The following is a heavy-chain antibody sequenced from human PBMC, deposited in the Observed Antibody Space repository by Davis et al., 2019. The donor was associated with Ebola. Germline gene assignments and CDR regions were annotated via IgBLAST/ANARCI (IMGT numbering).Heavy chain of an antibody. CDR2: IYPGDSDT. CDR3: AKQESLYGSSDY. J-gene: IGHJ4*02. CDR1: GYYFTTYW. D-gene: IGHD3-22*01. Sequence: GESLKISCKGSGYYFTTYWIAWVRQTPAKGLEWMGIIYPGDSDTRYSPSFEGQVTISVDRSISTAYLQWSSLKASDTAMYYCAKQESLYGSSDYWGQGTLVTVSS. V-gene: IGHV5-51*01.